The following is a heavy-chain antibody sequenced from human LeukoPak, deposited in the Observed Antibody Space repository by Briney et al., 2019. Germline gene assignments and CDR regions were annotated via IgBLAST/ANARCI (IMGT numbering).Heavy chain of an antibody. CDR1: GFTFSSYG. CDR3: AKDVVGAYFDY. D-gene: IGHD1-26*01. V-gene: IGHV3-33*06. CDR2: TWYDGSNK. J-gene: IGHJ4*02. Sequence: GGSLRLSCAASGFTFSSYGMHWVRQAPGKGLEWVAVTWYDGSNKYYADSVKGRFTISRDNSKNTLYLQMNSLRAEDTAVYYCAKDVVGAYFDYWGQGTLVTVSS.